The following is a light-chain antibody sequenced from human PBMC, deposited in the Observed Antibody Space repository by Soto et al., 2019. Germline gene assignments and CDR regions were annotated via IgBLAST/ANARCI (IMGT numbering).Light chain of an antibody. CDR1: SSDVGGYNY. J-gene: IGLJ2*01. Sequence: QSALTQPASVSGSPGQSITISCTGTSSDVGGYNYVSWYQQHPGKAPKLMIYEVSNRPSGVSNRFSGSKSGTTATLTISGLQAEDEAAYYCSSYTSSSTVVFGGGTKVTVL. CDR3: SSYTSSSTVV. V-gene: IGLV2-14*01. CDR2: EVS.